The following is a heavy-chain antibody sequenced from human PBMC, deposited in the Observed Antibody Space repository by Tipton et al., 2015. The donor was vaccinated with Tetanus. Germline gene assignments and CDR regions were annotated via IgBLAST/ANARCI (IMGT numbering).Heavy chain of an antibody. Sequence: VQLVQSGAEVKKPGESLKISCKGSGYSFTSYWIGWVRQMPGKGLEWMGIIYPGDSDTRYSPSFQGQVTISADKSISTAYLQWSSLNASDTAMYYCATRDYGDYVSYWYFDLWGRGALVTVSS. CDR2: IYPGDSDT. CDR1: GYSFTSYW. D-gene: IGHD4-17*01. V-gene: IGHV5-51*01. J-gene: IGHJ2*01. CDR3: ATRDYGDYVSYWYFDL.